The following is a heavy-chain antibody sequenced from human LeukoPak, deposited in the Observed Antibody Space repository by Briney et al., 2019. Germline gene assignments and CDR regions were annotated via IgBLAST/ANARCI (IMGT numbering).Heavy chain of an antibody. V-gene: IGHV3-33*06. CDR3: AKEGGFDPFAY. J-gene: IGHJ4*02. Sequence: GGSLRLSCAASGFTFSSYGMHWVRQAPGKGLEWVAVIWYDGSNKYYADSVKGRFTISRDNSKNTLYLQMNSLRAEDTAVYYCAKEGGFDPFAYWGQGTLVTVSS. CDR2: IWYDGSNK. D-gene: IGHD3-9*01. CDR1: GFTFSSYG.